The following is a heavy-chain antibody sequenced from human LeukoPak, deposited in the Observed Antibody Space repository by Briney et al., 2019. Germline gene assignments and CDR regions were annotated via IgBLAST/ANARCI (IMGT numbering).Heavy chain of an antibody. CDR3: ARGETSGSYQWWWWFDP. CDR1: GYTFTSYG. CDR2: ISAYNGNT. D-gene: IGHD1-26*01. Sequence: ASVKVSCKASGYTFTSYGISWVRQAPGQVLEWMGWISAYNGNTNYAQKLQGRVTMTTDTSTSTAYMELRSLRSDDTAVYYCARGETSGSYQWWWWFDPWGQGTLVTVSS. V-gene: IGHV1-18*01. J-gene: IGHJ5*02.